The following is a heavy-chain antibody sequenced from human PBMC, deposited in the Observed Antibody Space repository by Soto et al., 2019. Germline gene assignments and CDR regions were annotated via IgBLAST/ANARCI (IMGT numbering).Heavy chain of an antibody. D-gene: IGHD5-12*01. CDR3: AKDVYGGYVIAFDI. Sequence: GGSLRLSCAASGFTFDDYAMHWVRQAPGKGLEWASGISWNSGSIGYADSVKGRFTISRDNAKNSLYLQMNSLRAEDTALYYCAKDVYGGYVIAFDIWGQGTMATVSS. CDR1: GFTFDDYA. J-gene: IGHJ3*02. V-gene: IGHV3-9*01. CDR2: ISWNSGSI.